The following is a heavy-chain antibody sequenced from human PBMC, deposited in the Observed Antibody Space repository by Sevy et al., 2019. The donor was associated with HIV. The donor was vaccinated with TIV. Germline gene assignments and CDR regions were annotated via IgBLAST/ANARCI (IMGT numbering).Heavy chain of an antibody. CDR3: ARAYCSGGRCYSLAY. Sequence: ASVKVSCKVSGYTFNTYRIHWVRQAPGQGLEWMGWVSPHNGDTNYAQRLQGRVTMFTDSSTSTAYMELRNLRSDDTALYYCARAYCSGGRCYSLAYWGQGTLDTVSS. CDR1: GYTFNTYR. CDR2: VSPHNGDT. J-gene: IGHJ4*02. D-gene: IGHD2-15*01. V-gene: IGHV1-18*01.